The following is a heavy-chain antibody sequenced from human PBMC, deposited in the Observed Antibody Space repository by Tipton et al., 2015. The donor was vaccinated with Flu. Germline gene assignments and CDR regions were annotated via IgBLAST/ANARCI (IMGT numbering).Heavy chain of an antibody. CDR3: ARDGGIAAGGYGMDV. Sequence: TLSLTCTVSGDSISSGTHYWSWIRQPAGKGLEWIGRIYTSGSTNYNPSLKTRVTMSVDTSKNEFSLKLSSVTAADTAVYYCARDGGIAAGGYGMDVWGQGTTVTVSS. V-gene: IGHV4-61*02. D-gene: IGHD6-13*01. J-gene: IGHJ6*02. CDR1: GDSISSGTHY. CDR2: IYTSGST.